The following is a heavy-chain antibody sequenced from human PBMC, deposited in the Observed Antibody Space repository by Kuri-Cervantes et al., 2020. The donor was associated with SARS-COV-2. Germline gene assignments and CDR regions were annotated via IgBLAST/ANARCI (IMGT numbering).Heavy chain of an antibody. D-gene: IGHD2-2*03. J-gene: IGHJ6*03. CDR2: IKQDGSEK. CDR1: GFTFSSYW. Sequence: GGSLRLSCAASGFTFSSYWISWVRQAPGKGLEWVANIKQDGSEKYYVDSVKGRFTISRDNAKNSLYLQMNSLRAEDTAVYYCARDGYCSSTSCYSYYYYMDVWGKGTTVTVSS. V-gene: IGHV3-7*01. CDR3: ARDGYCSSTSCYSYYYYMDV.